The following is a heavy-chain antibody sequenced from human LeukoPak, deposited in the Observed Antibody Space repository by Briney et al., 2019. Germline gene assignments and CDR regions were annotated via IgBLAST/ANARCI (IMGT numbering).Heavy chain of an antibody. CDR1: GGSFSGYY. J-gene: IGHJ4*02. V-gene: IGHV4-34*01. D-gene: IGHD5-12*01. CDR3: ARGLRVATPFDY. CDR2: INHSGST. Sequence: PSETLSLTCAVYGGSFSGYYWSWIRQPPGKGLEWIGEINHSGSTNYNPSLKSRVTISVDTSKNQFSLKLSSVTAADTAVYYCARGLRVATPFDYWGQGTLVTVSS.